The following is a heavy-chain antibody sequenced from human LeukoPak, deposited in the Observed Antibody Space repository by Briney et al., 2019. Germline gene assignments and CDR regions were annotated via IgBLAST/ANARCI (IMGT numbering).Heavy chain of an antibody. D-gene: IGHD2-2*01. J-gene: IGHJ4*02. CDR3: ARDKVPGDY. CDR2: IYCSGSA. Sequence: SETLSLTCTVSGGSISSYYWNWIRQPPGKGLEWIGYIYCSGSADYNPSLKSRVTISVDMSKNQFSLKLRSVTAADTAVYYCARDKVPGDYWGQGTLVTVSS. CDR1: GGSISSYY. V-gene: IGHV4-59*01.